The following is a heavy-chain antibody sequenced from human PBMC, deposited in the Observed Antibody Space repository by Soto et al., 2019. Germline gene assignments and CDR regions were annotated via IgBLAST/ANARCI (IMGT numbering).Heavy chain of an antibody. CDR2: INHSGST. V-gene: IGHV4-34*01. J-gene: IGHJ5*02. Sequence: SETLSLTCAVYGGSFSGYYWSWIRQPPGKGLEWIGEINHSGSTNYNPSLKSRVTISVDTSKNQFSLKLSSVTAADTAVYYCGRGLRWFYPAGVAATWFDPWGQGTLVTVPQ. CDR1: GGSFSGYY. D-gene: IGHD6-19*01. CDR3: GRGLRWFYPAGVAATWFDP.